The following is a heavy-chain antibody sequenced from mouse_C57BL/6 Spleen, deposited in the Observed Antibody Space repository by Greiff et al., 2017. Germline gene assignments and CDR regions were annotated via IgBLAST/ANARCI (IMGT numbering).Heavy chain of an antibody. CDR1: GYAFTNYL. J-gene: IGHJ3*01. D-gene: IGHD2-4*01. Sequence: VQLQESGAELVRPGTSVKVSCKASGYAFTNYLIEWVKQRPGQGLEWIGVINPGSGGTNYNEKFKGKATLTADKSSSTAYMQLSSLTSEDSAVYFCARRIYYDYDDGWFAYWCQGTLVTVSA. CDR3: ARRIYYDYDDGWFAY. CDR2: INPGSGGT. V-gene: IGHV1-54*01.